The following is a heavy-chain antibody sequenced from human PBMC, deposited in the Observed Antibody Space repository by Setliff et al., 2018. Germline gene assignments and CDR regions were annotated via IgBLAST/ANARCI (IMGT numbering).Heavy chain of an antibody. CDR2: IGASGDRT. V-gene: IGHV3-23*01. D-gene: IGHD4-17*01. CDR1: TFTFSKYA. CDR3: ARDPNGDFVGAFDP. Sequence: PGGSLRLSCVASTFTFSKYAITWVRQAPGKGLEWFSSIGASGDRTYYADSVKGRFTISRDNSRNSLYLQMNSLRVEDTASYFCARDPNGDFVGAFDPWDQGILVTVSS. J-gene: IGHJ5*02.